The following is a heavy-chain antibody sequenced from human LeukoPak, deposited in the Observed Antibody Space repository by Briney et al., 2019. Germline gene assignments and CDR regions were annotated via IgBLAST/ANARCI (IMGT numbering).Heavy chain of an antibody. V-gene: IGHV4-59*01. D-gene: IGHD6-13*01. J-gene: IGHJ6*03. CDR2: IYYSGST. Sequence: PSETLSLTCAVSGGSISSYYWSWIRQPPGKGLEWIGYIYYSGSTNYNPSLKSRVTISVDTSKNQFSLKLSSVTAADTAVYYCARDSSWYEYYYMDVWGKGTTVTVSS. CDR1: GGSISSYY. CDR3: ARDSSWYEYYYMDV.